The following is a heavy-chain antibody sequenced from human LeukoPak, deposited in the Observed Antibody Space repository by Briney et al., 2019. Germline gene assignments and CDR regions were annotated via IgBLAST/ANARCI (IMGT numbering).Heavy chain of an antibody. CDR3: TTDHAGDCYGCHDY. D-gene: IGHD2-21*02. CDR1: GFTFSNAW. Sequence: PGGSLRLSCAASGFTFSNAWMSWVRQAPGKGLEWVARIKSKTDGRTTDYAARVKGRFTISRDDSKNTLYLQMNSLKTEDTAVYYCTTDHAGDCYGCHDYWGQGTLVTVSS. CDR2: IKSKTDGRTT. V-gene: IGHV3-15*01. J-gene: IGHJ4*02.